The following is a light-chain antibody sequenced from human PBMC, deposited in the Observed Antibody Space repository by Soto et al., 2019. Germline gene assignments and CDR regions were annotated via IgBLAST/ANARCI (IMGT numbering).Light chain of an antibody. CDR2: DAS. Sequence: DIQMTQSPSTLSSSVGDRVTITCRASQSISRGLAWYQQKPGKAPNLLIYDASTLESGVPSRFSGSGSGTEFTLTITSLQPDDFATYYCQHYNSYSEALGQGTKVDNK. V-gene: IGKV1-5*01. J-gene: IGKJ1*01. CDR1: QSISRG. CDR3: QHYNSYSEA.